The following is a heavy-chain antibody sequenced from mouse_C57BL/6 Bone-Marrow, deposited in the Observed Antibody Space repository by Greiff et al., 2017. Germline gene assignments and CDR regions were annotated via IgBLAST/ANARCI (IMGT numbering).Heavy chain of an antibody. CDR1: GFTFTDYY. CDR2: IRNKANGYTT. V-gene: IGHV7-3*01. D-gene: IGHD1-1*01. J-gene: IGHJ3*01. Sequence: EVQLVESGGGLVQPGGSLSLSCAASGFTFTDYYMSWVRQPPGKALEWFGFIRNKANGYTTEYSASVKGRFTISRDNSQSILYLQMNALRAEESATYYCARSYGSSYDAYWGQGTLGTGSA. CDR3: ARSYGSSYDAY.